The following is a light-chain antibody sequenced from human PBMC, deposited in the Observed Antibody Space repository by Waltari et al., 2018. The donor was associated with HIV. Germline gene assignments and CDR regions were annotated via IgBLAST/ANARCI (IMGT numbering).Light chain of an antibody. J-gene: IGKJ1*01. CDR1: QSIRSN. Sequence: DIQMTQSPSSLSASIGGRFTITCRSSQSIRSNLNWYQQKPGKAPKLLIYAASSLQSGVPSRFSGSGSGTDFTLTISSLQPEDFVTYHCEQSYNSPRTFGQGTKVEIK. CDR2: AAS. V-gene: IGKV1-39*01. CDR3: EQSYNSPRT.